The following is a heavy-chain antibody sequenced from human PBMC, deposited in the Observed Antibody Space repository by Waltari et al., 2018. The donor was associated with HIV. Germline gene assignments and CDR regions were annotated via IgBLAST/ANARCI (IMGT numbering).Heavy chain of an antibody. J-gene: IGHJ5*02. CDR2: IIPMSGTV. Sequence: QVQLVQSGAEVKRPGSSGKVSCKASGGPFSSYAISWVRQAPGQGLKWRGGIIPMSGTVNYAQRFQGSVTITADESTSTVYMELSSLRSEDTAVYYCARGYDFGSGTGWFDPWGQGTLVTVSS. D-gene: IGHD3-3*01. CDR3: ARGYDFGSGTGWFDP. CDR1: GGPFSSYA. V-gene: IGHV1-69*12.